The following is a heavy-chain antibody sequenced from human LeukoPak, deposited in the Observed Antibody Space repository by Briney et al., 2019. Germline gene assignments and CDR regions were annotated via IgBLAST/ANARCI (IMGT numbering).Heavy chain of an antibody. V-gene: IGHV1-2*06. CDR3: ARDLSGYYDSSGYYWSNDY. D-gene: IGHD3-22*01. CDR1: GYMFTGYY. Sequence: GAXXXVSCKASGYMFTGYYFHWVRQAPGQGLEWMGRINPNTGGTNYAQKFQGRVTLTRDTPISTVYMELSGLRSDDTAVYYCARDLSGYYDSSGYYWSNDYWGQGTLVTVSS. CDR2: INPNTGGT. J-gene: IGHJ4*02.